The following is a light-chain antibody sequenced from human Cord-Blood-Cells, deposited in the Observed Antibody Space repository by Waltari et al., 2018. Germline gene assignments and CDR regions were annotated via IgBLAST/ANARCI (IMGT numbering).Light chain of an antibody. CDR3: QQYNSYSWT. Sequence: DIQMTPSPSTMSASVGYRVTITCRASQSISSWLAWYQQKPGKAPKLLIYDASSLESGVPSRFSGSGSGTEFTLTISSLQPDDFATYYCQQYNSYSWTFGQGTKVEIK. V-gene: IGKV1-5*01. J-gene: IGKJ1*01. CDR1: QSISSW. CDR2: DAS.